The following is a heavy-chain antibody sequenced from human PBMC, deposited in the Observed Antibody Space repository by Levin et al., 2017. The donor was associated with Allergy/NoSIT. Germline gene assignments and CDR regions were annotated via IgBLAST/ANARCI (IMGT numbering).Heavy chain of an antibody. CDR1: GYTFTSYG. V-gene: IGHV1-18*01. CDR3: ARDHSDFWSGLAYYYYGMDV. Sequence: ASVKVSCKASGYTFTSYGISWVRQAPGQGLEWMGWISAYNGNTNYAQKLQGRVTMTTDTSTSTAYMELRSLRSDDTAVYYCARDHSDFWSGLAYYYYGMDVWGQGTTVTVSS. J-gene: IGHJ6*02. CDR2: ISAYNGNT. D-gene: IGHD3-3*01.